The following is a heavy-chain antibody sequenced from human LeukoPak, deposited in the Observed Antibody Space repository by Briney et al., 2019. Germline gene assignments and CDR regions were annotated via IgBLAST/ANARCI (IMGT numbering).Heavy chain of an antibody. D-gene: IGHD3-22*01. Sequence: GGSLRLSCAASGFTFSSYEMNWVRQAPGKGLVWVARINSDGTSTTYADSVKGRFSVSRDNADNTLYLQMNSLRAEDTAVYYCARALDSSGFYYRNEPFDIWGQGTMVTASS. CDR1: GFTFSSYE. CDR3: ARALDSSGFYYRNEPFDI. CDR2: INSDGTST. V-gene: IGHV3-74*01. J-gene: IGHJ3*02.